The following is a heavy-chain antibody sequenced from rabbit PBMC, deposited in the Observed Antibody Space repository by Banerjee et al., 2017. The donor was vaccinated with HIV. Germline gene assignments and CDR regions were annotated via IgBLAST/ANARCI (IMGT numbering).Heavy chain of an antibody. Sequence: ESGGGLVQPGGSLKLSCKASGFDFGSYGVSWVRQAPGKGLEWIGYIDPVFGSTDYASWVNGRFTISKTSSTTVTLQMTSLTAADTATYFCARSHVAGYAGYGYGPYFNLWGQGTLVTVS. CDR2: IDPVFGST. CDR1: GFDFGSYG. J-gene: IGHJ4*01. V-gene: IGHV1S21*01. D-gene: IGHD6-1*01. CDR3: ARSHVAGYAGYGYGPYFNL.